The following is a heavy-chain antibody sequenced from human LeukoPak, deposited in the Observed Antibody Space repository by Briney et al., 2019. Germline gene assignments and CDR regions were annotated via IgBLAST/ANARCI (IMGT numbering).Heavy chain of an antibody. CDR3: ARAMRSGYSK. V-gene: IGHV3-9*01. Sequence: GRSLRLSCAASGFTFDDYAMHWVRQAPGKGLEWVSGISWNSGSIGYADSVKGRFAISRDNAKNSLYLQMNSLRAEDTAVYYCARAMRSGYSKWGQGTLITVSS. J-gene: IGHJ4*02. D-gene: IGHD3-22*01. CDR2: ISWNSGSI. CDR1: GFTFDDYA.